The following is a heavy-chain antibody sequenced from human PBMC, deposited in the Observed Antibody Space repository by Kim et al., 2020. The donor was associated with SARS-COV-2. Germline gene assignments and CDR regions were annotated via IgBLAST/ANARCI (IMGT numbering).Heavy chain of an antibody. Sequence: GGSLRLSCAASGFIFSDKYMTWIRQAPGKGLEWVSCISHDSVTKYYGDSVKGRFTVSRDNAKNSLYLQMDGLRAEDTAVYYCARADGLAAIDYWGQGSLV. J-gene: IGHJ4*02. CDR1: GFIFSDKY. CDR3: ARADGLAAIDY. CDR2: ISHDSVTK. V-gene: IGHV3-11*01. D-gene: IGHD6-25*01.